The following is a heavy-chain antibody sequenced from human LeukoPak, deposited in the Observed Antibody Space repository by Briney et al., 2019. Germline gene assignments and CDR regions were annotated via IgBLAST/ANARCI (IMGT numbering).Heavy chain of an antibody. CDR1: GFPFSGYA. V-gene: IGHV3-23*01. D-gene: IGHD6-19*01. Sequence: GSLRLSCAASGFPFSGYAMTWVRQAPGKGLEWVSAIRGSGSGTYYADSVKGRFTISRDSSKNTVYLQMNSLRVEDTAVYYCAKRVSGWYWVDYWGQGTLVTVSS. J-gene: IGHJ4*02. CDR3: AKRVSGWYWVDY. CDR2: IRGSGSGT.